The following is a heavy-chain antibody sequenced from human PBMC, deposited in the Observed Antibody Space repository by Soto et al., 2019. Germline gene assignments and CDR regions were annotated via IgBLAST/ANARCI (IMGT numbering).Heavy chain of an antibody. V-gene: IGHV4-59*08. Sequence: SETLSLTCTVSGGSISSYYWSWIRQPPGKGLEWIGYIYYSGSTNYNPSLKSRVTISVDTSKNQFSLKLSSVTAADTAVYYCAKTSIAAAGADYWGQGTLVTVPS. D-gene: IGHD6-13*01. CDR3: AKTSIAAAGADY. CDR1: GGSISSYY. CDR2: IYYSGST. J-gene: IGHJ4*02.